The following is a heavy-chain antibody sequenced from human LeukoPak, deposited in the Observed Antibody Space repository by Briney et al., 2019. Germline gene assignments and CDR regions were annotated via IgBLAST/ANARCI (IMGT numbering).Heavy chain of an antibody. CDR2: IHYSAGT. D-gene: IGHD4-17*01. J-gene: IGHJ4*02. V-gene: IGHV4-59*11. CDR3: ARGSYGGYAGY. CDR1: GGSISSRY. Sequence: SETLSLTCTVSGGSISSRYCSWIRQSPGKGLEWIGYIHYSAGTNYNPSLKSRVTISIDTSKNQFSLKLTSVTAADTAVYYCARGSYGGYAGYWGQGTLVTVSS.